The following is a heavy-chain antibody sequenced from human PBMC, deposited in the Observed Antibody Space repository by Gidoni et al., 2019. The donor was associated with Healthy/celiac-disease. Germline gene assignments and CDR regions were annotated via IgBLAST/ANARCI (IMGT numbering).Heavy chain of an antibody. D-gene: IGHD3-3*01. V-gene: IGHV3-11*01. CDR3: ASGAYDFWSGYYYYYYGMDV. Sequence: QVQLVESGGGLVKPGGSLRLSCAASGFTFSDYHISWIRQAPGKRLEWVSYISSSGSTIYYADSVKGRFTISRDNAKNSLYLQMNSLRAEDTAVYYCASGAYDFWSGYYYYYYGMDVWGQGTTVTVSS. J-gene: IGHJ6*02. CDR1: GFTFSDYH. CDR2: ISSSGSTI.